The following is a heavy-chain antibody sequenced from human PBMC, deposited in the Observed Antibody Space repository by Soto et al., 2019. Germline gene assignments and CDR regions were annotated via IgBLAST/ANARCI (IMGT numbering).Heavy chain of an antibody. Sequence: QVQLVQSGAEVKKPGSSVKVSCKDSGDTFSNHAISWVRQAPGQGLEWRGGIIPIFGTGNYAQNFQGRVTITADESTSTIFMELTSLRSEDTAVYYCAREGQGNGYNYSFDCWGQGTLVTVSS. CDR1: GDTFSNHA. D-gene: IGHD5-12*01. J-gene: IGHJ4*02. CDR2: IIPIFGTG. CDR3: AREGQGNGYNYSFDC. V-gene: IGHV1-69*12.